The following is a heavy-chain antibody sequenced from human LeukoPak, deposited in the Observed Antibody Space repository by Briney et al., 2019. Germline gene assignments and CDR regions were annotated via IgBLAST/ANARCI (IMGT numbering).Heavy chain of an antibody. CDR2: ISSSSSNM. CDR1: GFTFSTYS. CDR3: VRNDGDNAFDI. Sequence: PGGSLRLSCEASGFTFSTYSMNWVRQAPGKGLEWVSYISSSSSNMYYADSVKGRFTTSRDNAKNSLYMQMNNLRAEDTAVYYCVRNDGDNAFDIWGRGTKVTVSS. V-gene: IGHV3-48*01. D-gene: IGHD4-17*01. J-gene: IGHJ3*02.